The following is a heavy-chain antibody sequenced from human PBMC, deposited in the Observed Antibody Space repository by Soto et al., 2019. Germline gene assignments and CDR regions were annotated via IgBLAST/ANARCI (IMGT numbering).Heavy chain of an antibody. CDR3: ARVSSGWYGSAFDI. D-gene: IGHD6-19*01. V-gene: IGHV4-59*01. Sequence: QVQLQESGPGLVKPSETLSLTCTVSGGSISSYYWSWIRQPPGKGLEWIGYIYYSGSTNYNPSLKSRVTISVDTSKNKFSLKLSSVTAADTAVYYCARVSSGWYGSAFDIWGQGTMVTVSS. CDR2: IYYSGST. CDR1: GGSISSYY. J-gene: IGHJ3*02.